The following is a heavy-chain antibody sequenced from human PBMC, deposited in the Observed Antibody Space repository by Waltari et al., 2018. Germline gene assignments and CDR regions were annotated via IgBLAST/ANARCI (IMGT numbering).Heavy chain of an antibody. D-gene: IGHD3-10*01. CDR3: AKDPGRAYYYYYGMDV. CDR1: GFTFSSHA. J-gene: IGHJ6*02. CDR2: ISGSGGST. V-gene: IGHV3-23*01. Sequence: EVQLLESGGGLVQPGGSLRLSCAASGFTFSSHAMRSVRQAPGKELEWVSAISGSGGSTYYADSVKGRFTISRDNSKNTLYLQMNSLRAEDTAVYYCAKDPGRAYYYYYGMDVWGQGTTVTVSS.